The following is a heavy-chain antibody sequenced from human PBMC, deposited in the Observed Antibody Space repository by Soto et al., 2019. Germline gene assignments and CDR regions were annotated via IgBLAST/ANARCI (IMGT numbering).Heavy chain of an antibody. CDR1: GGSISSYY. V-gene: IGHV4-59*01. Sequence: SETLSLTCTVSGGSISSYYWSWIRQPPGKGLEWIGYIYYSGSTNYNPSLKSRVTISVDTSKNQFSLKLSSVTAADTAVYYCARDTRDWNDDVASRSPLQDAFDIWGQGTMVTVSS. J-gene: IGHJ3*02. CDR2: IYYSGST. D-gene: IGHD1-1*01. CDR3: ARDTRDWNDDVASRSPLQDAFDI.